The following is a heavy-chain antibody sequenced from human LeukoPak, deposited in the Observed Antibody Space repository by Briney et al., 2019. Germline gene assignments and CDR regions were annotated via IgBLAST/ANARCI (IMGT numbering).Heavy chain of an antibody. CDR3: ASLSPEYSSSSNY. CDR2: INPNSGGT. V-gene: IGHV1-2*02. J-gene: IGHJ4*02. Sequence: ASVKVSCKASGYTFTSYAISWVRQAPGQGLEWMGWINPNSGGTNYAQKFQGRVTMTRDTSISTAYMELSRLRSDDTAVYYCASLSPEYSSSSNYWGQGTLVTVSS. CDR1: GYTFTSYA. D-gene: IGHD6-6*01.